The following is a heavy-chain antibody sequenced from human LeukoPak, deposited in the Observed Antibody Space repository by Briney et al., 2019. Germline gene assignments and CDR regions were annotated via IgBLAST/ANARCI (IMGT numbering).Heavy chain of an antibody. CDR3: AKDAIAGYYDSSGYDC. V-gene: IGHV3-23*01. Sequence: GGSLRLSCAASGFTFSSYAMSWVRLAPGKGLKWVSSISGGDGSTYYANSVKGRFTISRDNSKNTLYLQMDSLRAEDTAVYYCAKDAIAGYYDSSGYDCWGQGTLVIVSS. CDR2: ISGGDGST. D-gene: IGHD3-22*01. CDR1: GFTFSSYA. J-gene: IGHJ4*02.